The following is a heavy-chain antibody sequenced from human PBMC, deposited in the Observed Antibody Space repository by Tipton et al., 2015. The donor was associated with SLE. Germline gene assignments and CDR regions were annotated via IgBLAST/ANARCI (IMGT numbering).Heavy chain of an antibody. J-gene: IGHJ4*02. CDR1: GGSIGSDY. D-gene: IGHD3-22*01. Sequence: TLSLTCTIYGGSIGSDYWSWIRQPTGKRLEWIGYIYSTLSTNYNPSLQNRVTISVDTSKNQFSLKLSSVTAADTAVYYCGKYDYDSTGVQAVHYWGQGTLLTVSS. V-gene: IGHV4-59*01. CDR2: IYSTLST. CDR3: GKYDYDSTGVQAVHY.